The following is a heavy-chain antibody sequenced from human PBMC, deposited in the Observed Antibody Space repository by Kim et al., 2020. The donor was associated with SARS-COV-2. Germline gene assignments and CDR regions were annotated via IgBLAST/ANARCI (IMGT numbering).Heavy chain of an antibody. D-gene: IGHD3-10*01. V-gene: IGHV1-46*01. CDR3: ARDRGDLSGSYYKLSYYYGMDV. CDR1: GYTFTSYY. CDR2: INPSGGST. J-gene: IGHJ6*02. Sequence: ASVKVSCKASGYTFTSYYMHWVRQAPGQGLEWMGIINPSGGSTSYAQKFQGRVTMTRDTSTSTVYMELSSLRSEDTAVYYCARDRGDLSGSYYKLSYYYGMDVWGQGTTVTVSS.